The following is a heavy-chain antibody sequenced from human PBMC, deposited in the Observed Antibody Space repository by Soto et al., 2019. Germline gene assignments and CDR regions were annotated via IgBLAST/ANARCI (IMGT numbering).Heavy chain of an antibody. Sequence: QVQMVESGGGLVKPGGSLRLSCAASGFTFSDYYMSWIRQAPGKGLEWVSYISSSSSYTNYADSVKGRFTISRDNAKNSLYLQMNSLRAEDTAVYYCARGAGYSSGWYYFDYWGQGTLVTVSS. CDR2: ISSSSSYT. CDR3: ARGAGYSSGWYYFDY. CDR1: GFTFSDYY. D-gene: IGHD6-19*01. V-gene: IGHV3-11*06. J-gene: IGHJ4*02.